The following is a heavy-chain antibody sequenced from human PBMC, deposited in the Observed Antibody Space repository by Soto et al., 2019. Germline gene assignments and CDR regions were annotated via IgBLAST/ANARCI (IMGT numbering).Heavy chain of an antibody. J-gene: IGHJ5*02. Sequence: EVQLVESGGGLVQPGGSLRLSCAASGFTFSAYDMHWVRQATGKGLEWVSAIGTQHDTYYPESVKGRFTISRENAKNSLYPQMNSLGAGDTAVYYCARQASFWHGGGGWIDPWGQGTLVTVSS. CDR2: IGTQHDT. CDR1: GFTFSAYD. V-gene: IGHV3-13*01. CDR3: ARQASFWHGGGGWIDP. D-gene: IGHD3-16*01.